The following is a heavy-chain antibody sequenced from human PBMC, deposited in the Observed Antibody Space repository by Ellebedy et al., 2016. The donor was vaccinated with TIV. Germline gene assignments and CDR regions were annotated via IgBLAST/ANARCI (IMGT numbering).Heavy chain of an antibody. J-gene: IGHJ6*02. CDR2: ISASSTTI. CDR3: ARDYGDYVKKGYYYYGMDV. V-gene: IGHV3-48*01. Sequence: GESLKISCAASGFTFSSFSMNWVRRAPGKGLEWISYISASSTTIYYADSVKGRFTISRDNAKDSLFLQMDSLRVEDTAIYYCARDYGDYVKKGYYYYGMDVWGQGTTVTVSS. CDR1: GFTFSSFS. D-gene: IGHD4-17*01.